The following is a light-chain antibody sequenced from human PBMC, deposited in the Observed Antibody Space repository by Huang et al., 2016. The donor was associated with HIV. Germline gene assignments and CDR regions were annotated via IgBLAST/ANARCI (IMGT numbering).Light chain of an antibody. V-gene: IGKV3-11*01. CDR3: QQRTKWPPVLT. CDR2: EAS. J-gene: IGKJ4*01. CDR1: QSVGGY. Sequence: EIVLTQSPATLSLSPGDRATLSCRASQSVGGYLAWYQQKPGQAPRLLIFEASNRATGIPDRFRGSGSGTDFALTIDSLQPDDFAIYYCQQRTKWPPVLTFGGGTRVEIK.